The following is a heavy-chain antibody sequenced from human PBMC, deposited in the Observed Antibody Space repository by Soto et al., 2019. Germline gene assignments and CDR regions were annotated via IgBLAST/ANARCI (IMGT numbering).Heavy chain of an antibody. Sequence: NPSETLSLTCTVSGGSISSSSYYWGWIRQPPGKGLEWIGSIYYSGSTYYNPSLKSRVTISVDTSKNQFSLKLSSVTAADTAVYYCARQGELWPEKYFDYWGQGTLVTVSS. J-gene: IGHJ4*02. V-gene: IGHV4-39*01. D-gene: IGHD6-19*01. CDR1: GGSISSSSYY. CDR3: ARQGELWPEKYFDY. CDR2: IYYSGST.